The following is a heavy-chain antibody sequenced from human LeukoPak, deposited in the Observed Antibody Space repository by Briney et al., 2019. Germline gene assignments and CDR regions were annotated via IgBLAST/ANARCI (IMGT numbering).Heavy chain of an antibody. CDR3: ARDRRITMVRGVTHYFDY. D-gene: IGHD3-10*01. V-gene: IGHV1-8*02. CDR2: MNPNSGNT. CDR1: GYTFTSYD. J-gene: IGHJ4*02. Sequence: ASVKVSCKASGYTFTSYDTNSVRHTTGQGLESMGWMNPNSGNTGHAQNLQGRVTMTTDTSTSTAYMELRSLRSDDTAVYFFARDRRITMVRGVTHYFDYWGQGTLVTVSS.